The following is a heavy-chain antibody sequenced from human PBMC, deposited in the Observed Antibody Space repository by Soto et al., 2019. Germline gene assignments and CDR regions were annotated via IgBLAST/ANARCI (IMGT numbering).Heavy chain of an antibody. CDR1: GFTFSSYS. J-gene: IGHJ4*02. CDR2: ISSSSSTI. V-gene: IGHV3-48*02. D-gene: IGHD5-18*01. Sequence: EVQLVESGGGLVQPGGSLRLSCAASGFTFSSYSMNWVRQAPGKGLEWVSYISSSSSTIYYADSVKGRFTISRDNAKNSLYLQMNSVRDEDTAVYYCARDPGDSYGPPDYWGQGTLVTVSS. CDR3: ARDPGDSYGPPDY.